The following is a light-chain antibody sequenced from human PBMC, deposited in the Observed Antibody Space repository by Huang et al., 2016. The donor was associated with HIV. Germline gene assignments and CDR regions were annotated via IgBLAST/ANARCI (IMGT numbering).Light chain of an antibody. CDR3: HQYYTTLRT. Sequence: DIVMTQSPDSLAVSLGERATINCKSSQSILKRSNSRNYVAWYQQKAGQPPRLLIDWASTRGSGVPDRFSGSGSGTDFTLTISSLQAEDVATYYCHQYYTTLRTFGQGTRVEVK. V-gene: IGKV4-1*01. J-gene: IGKJ1*01. CDR2: WAS. CDR1: QSILKRSNSRNY.